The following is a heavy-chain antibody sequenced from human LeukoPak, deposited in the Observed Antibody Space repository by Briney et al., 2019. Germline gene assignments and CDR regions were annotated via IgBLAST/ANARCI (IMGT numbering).Heavy chain of an antibody. V-gene: IGHV1-2*02. CDR1: GYTFTDYY. J-gene: IGHJ5*02. CDR2: INPNSGGT. CDR3: ARDLYCSSTSCTNWFDP. Sequence: ASVKISCKVSGYTFTDYYMHWVQQAPGKGLEWMGWINPNSGGTNYAQKFQGRVTMTRDTSISTAYMELSRLRSDDTAVYYCARDLYCSSTSCTNWFDPWGQGTLVTVSS. D-gene: IGHD2-2*01.